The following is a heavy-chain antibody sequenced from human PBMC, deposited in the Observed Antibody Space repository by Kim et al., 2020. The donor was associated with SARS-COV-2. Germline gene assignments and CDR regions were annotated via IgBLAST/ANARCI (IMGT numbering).Heavy chain of an antibody. J-gene: IGHJ3*02. CDR3: ARPVAPAAQDAFDI. D-gene: IGHD6-19*01. Sequence: AQKIQGRVTITADESTSTAYMELSSLRSEDTAVYYCARPVAPAAQDAFDIWGQGTMVTVSS. V-gene: IGHV1-69*01.